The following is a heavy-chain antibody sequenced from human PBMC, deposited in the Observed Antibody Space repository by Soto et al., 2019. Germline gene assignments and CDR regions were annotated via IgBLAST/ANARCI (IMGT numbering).Heavy chain of an antibody. V-gene: IGHV3-21*01. Sequence: EVQLVESGGGLVKAGGSLRLSCAASGFTFSSCSMNWVRQAPGKGLEWVSSISTSSNYIYYADSVKGRFTISSDNAKNSLYLQMNSLRVEDTAVYYSVSGSGWSFSAFDIWGQGTMVTVSS. CDR2: ISTSSNYI. CDR3: VSGSGWSFSAFDI. D-gene: IGHD6-19*01. CDR1: GFTFSSCS. J-gene: IGHJ3*02.